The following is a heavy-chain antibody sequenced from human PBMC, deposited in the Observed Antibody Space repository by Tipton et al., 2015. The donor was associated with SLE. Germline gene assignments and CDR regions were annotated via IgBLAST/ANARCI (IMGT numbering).Heavy chain of an antibody. CDR1: GASVTRTSHY. V-gene: IGHV4-39*07. J-gene: IGHJ4*02. Sequence: TLSLTCSVSGASVTRTSHYWGWIRQSPGKGLEWIATVSYSGSTFSNPSLRGRVATSSDTSGNQFSLTLRSVTAADTAVYYCASGYSSGSFDYWGQGTLVIVSS. CDR3: ASGYSSGSFDY. CDR2: VSYSGST. D-gene: IGHD6-19*01.